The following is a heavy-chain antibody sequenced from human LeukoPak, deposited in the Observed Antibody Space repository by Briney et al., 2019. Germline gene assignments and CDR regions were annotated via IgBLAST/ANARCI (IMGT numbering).Heavy chain of an antibody. CDR2: ISSSGSTI. D-gene: IGHD2-15*01. CDR3: ARDLSSGAVVTDY. CDR1: GFTFSDYY. V-gene: IGHV3-11*04. J-gene: IGHJ4*02. Sequence: GGSLRLSCAASGFTFSDYYMSWIRQAPGKGLEWVSYISSSGSTIYYADSVKGRFTISRDNAKHSLYLQMNSLRAEDTAVYYCARDLSSGAVVTDYWGQGTLVTVSS.